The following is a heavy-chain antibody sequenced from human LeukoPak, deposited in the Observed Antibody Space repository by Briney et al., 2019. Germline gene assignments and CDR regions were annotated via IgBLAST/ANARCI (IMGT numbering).Heavy chain of an antibody. J-gene: IGHJ6*03. CDR2: INPSGGST. CDR1: GYTFTSYG. Sequence: GASVKVSCKASGYTFTSYGISWVRQAPGQGLEWMGIINPSGGSTSYAQKFQGRVTMTRDTSISTAYMELSRLRSDDTAVYYCARYVSIAAAGTRGYYYYYYMDVWGKGTTVTISS. V-gene: IGHV1-46*01. CDR3: ARYVSIAAAGTRGYYYYYYMDV. D-gene: IGHD6-13*01.